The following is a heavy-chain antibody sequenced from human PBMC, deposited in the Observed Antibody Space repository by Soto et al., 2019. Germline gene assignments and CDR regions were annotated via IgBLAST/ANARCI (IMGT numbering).Heavy chain of an antibody. Sequence: EAQLVESGGGLVQPDRSLRLSCAASGFTFDDYAMHWVRQAPGKGLEWVSGISWNGGSKGYADSVKGRFTISRDNSKKSLYLQINSLRGEDTALYYCAKGGYSYGDFYYGMDVWGQWTMVTVSS. CDR1: GFTFDDYA. CDR3: AKGGYSYGDFYYGMDV. V-gene: IGHV3-9*01. J-gene: IGHJ6*02. D-gene: IGHD5-18*01. CDR2: ISWNGGSK.